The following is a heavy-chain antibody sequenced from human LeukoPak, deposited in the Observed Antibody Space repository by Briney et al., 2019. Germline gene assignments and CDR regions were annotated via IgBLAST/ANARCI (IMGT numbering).Heavy chain of an antibody. CDR2: ISYDGSNK. V-gene: IGHV3-30*04. J-gene: IGHJ4*02. D-gene: IGHD3-10*01. CDR1: GYTLTELS. CDR3: ARGGLLWFGELSPHVNKGGLLDY. Sequence: SCKVSGYTLTELSMHWVRQAPGKGLEWVAVISYDGSNKYYADSVKGRFTISRDNSKNTLYLQMNSLRAEDTVVYYCARGGLLWFGELSPHVNKGGLLDYWGQGTLVTVSS.